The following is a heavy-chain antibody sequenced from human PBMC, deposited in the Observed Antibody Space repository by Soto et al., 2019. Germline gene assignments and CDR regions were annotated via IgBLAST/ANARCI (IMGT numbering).Heavy chain of an antibody. CDR2: INHSGST. Sequence: PSQTLSLTCAVYGGSFSGYYWSWIRQPPGKGLEWIGEINHSGSTNYNPSLKSRVTISVDTSKKQFSLKLSSVTAADTAVYYCARGYCSSTSCYKGHFDYWGQGTLVTASS. CDR1: GGSFSGYY. J-gene: IGHJ4*02. D-gene: IGHD2-2*02. V-gene: IGHV4-34*01. CDR3: ARGYCSSTSCYKGHFDY.